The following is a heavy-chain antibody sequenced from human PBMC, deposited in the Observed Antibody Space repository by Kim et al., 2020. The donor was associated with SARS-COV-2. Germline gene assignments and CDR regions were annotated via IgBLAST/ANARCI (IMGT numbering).Heavy chain of an antibody. D-gene: IGHD3-10*01. J-gene: IGHJ6*03. Sequence: GGSLRLSCTASGFTFGDYAMSWVRQAPGKGLEWVGFIKSKAYGGTAEYAASVKGRFTISRDDSESIAYLHINSLKTEDTAVYYCIRAGRGAVWFGQWSYYYYMDVWGKGTTVTVSS. V-gene: IGHV3-49*04. CDR2: IKSKAYGGTA. CDR1: GFTFGDYA. CDR3: IRAGRGAVWFGQWSYYYYMDV.